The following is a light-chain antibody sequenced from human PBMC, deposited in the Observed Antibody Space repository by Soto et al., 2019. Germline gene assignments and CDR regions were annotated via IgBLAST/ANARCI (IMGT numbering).Light chain of an antibody. Sequence: EIVLTQSPGTLSSPPGERATLSCRASQSVSTSYLAWYQQKPGQATRLLIFGASSRATGIPNRFRGSGSESDFTLTNTRLEPEYFAVYSCQQYSNSAWTCGQGNRVEVK. CDR2: GAS. J-gene: IGKJ1*01. V-gene: IGKV3-20*01. CDR1: QSVSTSY. CDR3: QQYSNSAWT.